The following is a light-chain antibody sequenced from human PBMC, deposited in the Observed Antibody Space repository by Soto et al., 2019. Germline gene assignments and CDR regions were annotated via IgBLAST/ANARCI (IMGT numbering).Light chain of an antibody. V-gene: IGKV1-33*01. CDR1: QDITNY. J-gene: IGKJ4*01. CDR3: QQYDNLPLT. CDR2: VAS. Sequence: DIQMTQSPSSLSASVGERVTITCQASQDITNYLNWYQQKPGKAPKLLIYVASNLETGVPSRFSGSGSGTDFTFTISSLQPEDIATYYCQQYDNLPLTFGGGTKVEIK.